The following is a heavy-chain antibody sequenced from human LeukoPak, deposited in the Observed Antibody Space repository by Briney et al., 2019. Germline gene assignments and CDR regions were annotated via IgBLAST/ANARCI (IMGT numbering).Heavy chain of an antibody. D-gene: IGHD1-26*01. V-gene: IGHV1-18*01. CDR3: ARDHGFSGGSYFDTFDI. J-gene: IGHJ3*02. Sequence: ASVKDSCKASGYIFTTYGISGVRQAPGRGVEWMGWISGYNDDTNYAQKLRGRVNMTTDTSTSTAYMELSSLTSDDTAVYYCARDHGFSGGSYFDTFDIWGRGTMVTVSS. CDR1: GYIFTTYG. CDR2: ISGYNDDT.